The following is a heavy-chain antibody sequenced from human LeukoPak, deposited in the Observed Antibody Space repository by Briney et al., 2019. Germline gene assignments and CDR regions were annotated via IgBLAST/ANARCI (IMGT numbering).Heavy chain of an antibody. Sequence: GGSLRLSCAASGFTFSRYDLSWVRQAPGKGLECVSTISRTVTTTYYADSVKGRFTISRDNSKNTLYLQMNSLRAEDTAVYYCASSRYSGYDLGYWGQGTLVTVSS. CDR2: ISRTVTTT. CDR1: GFTFSRYD. CDR3: ASSRYSGYDLGY. D-gene: IGHD5-12*01. J-gene: IGHJ4*02. V-gene: IGHV3-23*05.